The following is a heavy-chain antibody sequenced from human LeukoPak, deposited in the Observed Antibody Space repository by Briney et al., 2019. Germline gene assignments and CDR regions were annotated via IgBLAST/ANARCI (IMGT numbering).Heavy chain of an antibody. Sequence: ASVKVSCKASGYTFTSYGISWVRQAPGQGLEWMGWISAYNGNTNYAQKLQGRVTMTTDTSTSTAYMELRSLRSDDTAVYYCARSSCSSTSCPGSNWFDPWGQGTLVTVSS. D-gene: IGHD2-2*01. CDR1: GYTFTSYG. J-gene: IGHJ5*02. V-gene: IGHV1-18*01. CDR3: ARSSCSSTSCPGSNWFDP. CDR2: ISAYNGNT.